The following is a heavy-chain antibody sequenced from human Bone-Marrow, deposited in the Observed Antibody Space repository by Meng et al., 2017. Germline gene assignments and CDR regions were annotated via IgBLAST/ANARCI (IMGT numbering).Heavy chain of an antibody. V-gene: IGHV4-59*01. CDR1: GGSISSYY. CDR2: IYYSGST. Sequence: SETLSLTCTVSGGSISSYYWSWIRQPPGKGLEWIGYIYYSGSTNYNPSLKSRVTISVDTSKNQFSLKLSSVTAADTAVYYCARDGGMVRGVITSGDAFDIWGQGTMVTGSS. CDR3: ARDGGMVRGVITSGDAFDI. D-gene: IGHD3-10*01. J-gene: IGHJ3*02.